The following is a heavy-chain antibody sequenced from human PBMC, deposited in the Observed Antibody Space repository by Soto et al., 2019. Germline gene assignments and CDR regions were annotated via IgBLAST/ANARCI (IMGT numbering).Heavy chain of an antibody. V-gene: IGHV3-15*01. D-gene: IGHD6-6*01. CDR2: IKSKTDGGTT. J-gene: IGHJ6*02. CDR1: GFTFSNAW. CDR3: TTERHSSSSYYYYGMDV. Sequence: GGSLRLSCAASGFTFSNAWMSWVRQAPGKGLEWVGRIKSKTDGGTTDYAAPVKGRFTISRDDSKNTLYLQMNSLKTEDTAVYYCTTERHSSSSYYYYGMDVWGQGTTVTVSS.